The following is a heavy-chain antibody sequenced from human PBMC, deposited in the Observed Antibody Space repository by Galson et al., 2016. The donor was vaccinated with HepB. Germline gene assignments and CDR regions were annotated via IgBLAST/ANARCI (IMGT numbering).Heavy chain of an antibody. CDR1: GGSIVNDNYY. V-gene: IGHV4-39*07. J-gene: IGHJ5*02. CDR2: IYHSGST. D-gene: IGHD6-19*01. Sequence: SETLSLTCTVSGGSIVNDNYYWGWIRQPPGKGLEWIGEIYHSGSTNYNPSLKSRVTISVDKSNNQFSLKLRSVTAADTAVYYCARETMGVSSGWYWNWFDPWGQGTLVTVSS. CDR3: ARETMGVSSGWYWNWFDP.